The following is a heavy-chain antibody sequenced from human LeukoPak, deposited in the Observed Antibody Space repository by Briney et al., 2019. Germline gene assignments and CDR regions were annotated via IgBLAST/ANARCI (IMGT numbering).Heavy chain of an antibody. J-gene: IGHJ6*03. CDR1: GFTFSSYA. V-gene: IGHV3-21*01. CDR2: ISSSSSYI. Sequence: GGSLRLSCATSGFTFSSYAMSWVRQAPGKGLEWVSSISSSSSYIYYADSVKGRFTISRDNAKNSLYLQMNSLRAEDTAVYYCARDLPFLEWSHVAAMDVWGKGTTVTVSS. D-gene: IGHD3-3*01. CDR3: ARDLPFLEWSHVAAMDV.